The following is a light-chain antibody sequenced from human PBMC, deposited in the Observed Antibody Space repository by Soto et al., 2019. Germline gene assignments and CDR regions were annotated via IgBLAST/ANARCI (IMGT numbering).Light chain of an antibody. Sequence: EIVMTQSPATLSVSPGERATLSCRASQSVAINLAWYQQKPGQPPRLLIYGASTRATGIPARFSGSGSGTEFTLTISSLQSADFAVYYCQQYNNWPPVTFGPGTKVDIK. CDR1: QSVAIN. J-gene: IGKJ3*01. CDR3: QQYNNWPPVT. CDR2: GAS. V-gene: IGKV3-15*01.